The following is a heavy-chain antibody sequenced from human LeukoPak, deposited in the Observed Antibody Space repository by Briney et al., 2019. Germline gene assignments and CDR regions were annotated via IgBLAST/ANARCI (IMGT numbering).Heavy chain of an antibody. J-gene: IGHJ4*02. CDR1: GGSFSGYY. CDR3: ARASITMVRGVIIKGMGDY. V-gene: IGHV4-34*01. D-gene: IGHD3-10*01. CDR2: INHSGSI. Sequence: PSETLSLTCAVYGGSFSGYYWSWIRQPPGKGLEWIGEINHSGSINYNPSLKSRVTISVDTSKNQFSLKLSSVTAADTAVYYCARASITMVRGVIIKGMGDYWGQGTLVTVSS.